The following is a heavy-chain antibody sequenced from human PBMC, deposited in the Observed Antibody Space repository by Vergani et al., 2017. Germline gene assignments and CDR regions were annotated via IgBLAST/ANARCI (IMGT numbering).Heavy chain of an antibody. CDR3: ARQFWVSQGVGAFET. CDR2: VFHSGSA. CDR1: GYSISRGYY. V-gene: IGHV4-38-2*02. D-gene: IGHD3-16*01. Sequence: QVQLQESGPGLVKPSETPSLTCSVSGYSISRGYYWGWIRPPPGKGLDWIATVFHSGSAYYNPSLRRRVTISVETSKNQFSLRLTTLTAADTAVYYCARQFWVSQGVGAFETWGRGTEVSVSS. J-gene: IGHJ3*02.